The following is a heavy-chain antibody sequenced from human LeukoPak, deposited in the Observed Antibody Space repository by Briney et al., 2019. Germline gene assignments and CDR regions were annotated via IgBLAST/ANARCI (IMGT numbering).Heavy chain of an antibody. J-gene: IGHJ2*01. CDR2: IYHSGST. Sequence: SETLSLTCAVYGGSFSGYYWSWLRQPPGKGLEWIGYIYHSGSTYYNPSLKSRVTISVDRSKNQFSLKLSSVTAADTAVYYCARDEGVGYFDLWGRGTLVTVSS. V-gene: IGHV4-30-2*01. CDR1: GGSFSGYY. CDR3: ARDEGVGYFDL.